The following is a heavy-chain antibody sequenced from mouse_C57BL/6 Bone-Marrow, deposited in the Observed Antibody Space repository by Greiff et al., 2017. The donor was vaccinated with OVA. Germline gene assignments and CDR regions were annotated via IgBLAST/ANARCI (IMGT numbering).Heavy chain of an antibody. Sequence: DVMLVESGGGLVQPGGSLKLSCAASGFTFSDYYMYWVRQTPEKRLEWVAYISNGGGSTYYPDTVKGRFTISRDNAKNTLYLQMSRRKSEDTAMYYCARHRDDGYHWYFDVWGTGTTVTVSS. CDR1: GFTFSDYY. CDR3: ARHRDDGYHWYFDV. CDR2: ISNGGGST. J-gene: IGHJ1*03. V-gene: IGHV5-12*01. D-gene: IGHD2-3*01.